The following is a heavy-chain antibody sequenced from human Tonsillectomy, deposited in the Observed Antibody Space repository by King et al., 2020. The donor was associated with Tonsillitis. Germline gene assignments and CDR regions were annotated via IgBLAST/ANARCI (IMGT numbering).Heavy chain of an antibody. CDR2: IRNDGTNT. J-gene: IGHJ4*02. CDR1: GFTFSDYA. CDR3: VGGSWGTNLRLRYDC. Sequence: VQLVESGGGVVQPGRSLRLFCAASGFTFSDYALHWVRQAPGTGLEWVAAIRNDGTNTYYADFVRGRFTISRDDSKSTLYLQMNSLRADDTALYYCVGGSWGTNLRLRYDCWGQGTLVTVSS. D-gene: IGHD3-16*01. V-gene: IGHV3-30-3*01.